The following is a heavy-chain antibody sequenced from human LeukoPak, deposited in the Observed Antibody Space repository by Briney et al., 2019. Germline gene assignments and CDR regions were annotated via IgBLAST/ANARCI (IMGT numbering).Heavy chain of an antibody. CDR1: GGSISSGNFF. J-gene: IGHJ3*02. CDR2: IYTSGST. Sequence: PSQTLSLTCTVSGGSISSGNFFWYWIRQPAGKGLEWIGRIYTSGSTNYNPSLKSRVTMSVDTSKNQFSLKLSSVTAADTAVYYCARGAVVATWQTDAFDIWGQGTMVTVSS. D-gene: IGHD2-2*01. V-gene: IGHV4-61*02. CDR3: ARGAVVATWQTDAFDI.